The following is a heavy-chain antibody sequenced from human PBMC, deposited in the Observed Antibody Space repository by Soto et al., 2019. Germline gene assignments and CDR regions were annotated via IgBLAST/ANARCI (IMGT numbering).Heavy chain of an antibody. V-gene: IGHV3-30*03. CDR1: GFRFDAYG. J-gene: IGHJ4*02. CDR3: ASHYDIPTGALAYFDF. D-gene: IGHD3-9*01. Sequence: QVQLVESGGGVVQPGRSLRLSCVASGFRFDAYGMHWVRQAPGKGLEWVAVITYHGRNKYYADSVKGRFSISRDNSKSTLYLQMNSLRAEDTAVYYCASHYDIPTGALAYFDFWGQGSLVTVSS. CDR2: ITYHGRNK.